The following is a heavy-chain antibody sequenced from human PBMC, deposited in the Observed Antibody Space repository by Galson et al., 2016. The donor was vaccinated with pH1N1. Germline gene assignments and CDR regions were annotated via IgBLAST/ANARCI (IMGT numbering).Heavy chain of an antibody. V-gene: IGHV4-39*07. Sequence: TLSLTCTVSGASISSRSYYWAWIRQPPGKGLEWIGSIYYSGSTYYNPSLKSRVTISEDTSRNQFSLKLSSVTAADTAMYYCAKVSNSGDFWSGYYIDDWGQGTVVTVSS. D-gene: IGHD3-3*01. CDR2: IYYSGST. J-gene: IGHJ4*02. CDR1: GASISSRSYY. CDR3: AKVSNSGDFWSGYYIDD.